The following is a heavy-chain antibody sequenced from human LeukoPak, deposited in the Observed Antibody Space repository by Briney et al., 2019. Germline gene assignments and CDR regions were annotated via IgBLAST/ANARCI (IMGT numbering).Heavy chain of an antibody. Sequence: ASVKVSCKASGYTFISYGISWVRQAPGQGLEWMGWISPYNGNTNYAQKLQGRVTMTTDTSTSTAYMELRSLRSDDTAVYYCARVAYYTEYSGYDTYYLDYWGQGTLVTVSS. CDR3: ARVAYYTEYSGYDTYYLDY. J-gene: IGHJ4*02. V-gene: IGHV1-18*04. D-gene: IGHD5-12*01. CDR1: GYTFISYG. CDR2: ISPYNGNT.